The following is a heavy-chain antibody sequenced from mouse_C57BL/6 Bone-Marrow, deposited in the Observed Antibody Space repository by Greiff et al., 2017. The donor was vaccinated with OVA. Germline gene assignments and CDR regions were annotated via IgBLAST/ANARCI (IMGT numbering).Heavy chain of an antibody. D-gene: IGHD3-3*01. CDR2: ISDGGSYT. V-gene: IGHV5-4*01. CDR3: ARDCGTGFAY. CDR1: GFTFSSYA. J-gene: IGHJ3*01. Sequence: EVKVLESGGGLVKPGGSLKLSCAASGFTFSSYAMSWVRQTPGKRLEWVATISDGGSYTYYPDNVKGRFTITRDNAKNNLYLQMNRRKSEDTAMYYCARDCGTGFAYWGQGTLVTVSA.